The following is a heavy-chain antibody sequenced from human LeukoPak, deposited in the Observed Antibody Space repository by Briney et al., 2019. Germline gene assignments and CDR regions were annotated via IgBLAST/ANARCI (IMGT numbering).Heavy chain of an antibody. J-gene: IGHJ4*02. V-gene: IGHV3-23*01. CDR3: AKDWFGPYDSSGYLDY. CDR2: ISGSGGST. Sequence: VGSLRLSSAASRFTFSRYAMSWVPPAPGKGLEWGSAISGSGGSTYYADSVKGRFTISRDNSKNTLYLQMNSLRAEDTAVYYCAKDWFGPYDSSGYLDYWGQGTLVTVSS. CDR1: RFTFSRYA. D-gene: IGHD3-22*01.